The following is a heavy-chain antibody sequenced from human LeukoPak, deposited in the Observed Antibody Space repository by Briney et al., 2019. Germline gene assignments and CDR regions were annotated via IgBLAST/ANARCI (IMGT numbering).Heavy chain of an antibody. CDR3: AREPGATTGFDAFDI. Sequence: SETLSLTCTVSGGSVSSTSYYWGWIRQPPGKGLGWIGNIYYTGTTYYNPSLKSRVTISVDTSKNQFSLKLSSVTAADTAVYYCAREPGATTGFDAFDIWGQGTMVTVSS. J-gene: IGHJ3*02. CDR2: IYYTGTT. D-gene: IGHD1-26*01. CDR1: GGSVSSTSYY. V-gene: IGHV4-39*07.